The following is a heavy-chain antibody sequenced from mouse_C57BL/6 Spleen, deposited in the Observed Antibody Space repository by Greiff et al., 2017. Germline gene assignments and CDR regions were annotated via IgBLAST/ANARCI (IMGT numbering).Heavy chain of an antibody. Sequence: QVQLKESGPGLVQPSQSLSITCPVSGFSLTSYGVNWVRQSPGKGLEWLGVIWRGGSTDYTAAFMSRLSITKDNSKSQVFFKMNSLQADDTAIYYCAKTVYYDYDGGGYYAMDYWGQGTSVTVSS. V-gene: IGHV2-5*01. CDR1: GFSLTSYG. J-gene: IGHJ4*01. CDR2: IWRGGST. D-gene: IGHD2-4*01. CDR3: AKTVYYDYDGGGYYAMDY.